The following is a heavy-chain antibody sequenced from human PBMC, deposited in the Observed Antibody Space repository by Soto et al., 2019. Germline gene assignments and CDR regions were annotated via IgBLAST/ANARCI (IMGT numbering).Heavy chain of an antibody. V-gene: IGHV3-30*18. D-gene: IGHD4-17*01. CDR1: GFTFSSYG. J-gene: IGHJ6*02. CDR2: ISYDGSNK. CDR3: AKMYGDYGDLVGYYGMDV. Sequence: QVQLVESGGGVVQPGRSLRLSCAASGFTFSSYGMHWVRQAPGKGLEWVAVISYDGSNKYYADTVKGRFTISRDNSKNTLYLQMNSLRAEDTAVYYCAKMYGDYGDLVGYYGMDVWGQGTTVTVSS.